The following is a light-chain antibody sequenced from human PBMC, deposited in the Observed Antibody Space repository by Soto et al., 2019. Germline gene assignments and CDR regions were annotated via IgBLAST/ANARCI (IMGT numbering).Light chain of an antibody. CDR1: QSVLYSSNNQNY. J-gene: IGKJ1*01. CDR3: QIYYRGRT. CDR2: WSS. V-gene: IGKV4-1*01. Sequence: DIVMTQSPDSLAVSLGERATINCKSSQSVLYSSNNQNYLAWYQQKPGQPPKLLIYWSSTRESGVPDRFTGSGYGTDFNLTISSLQAEDVVVYYCQIYYRGRTFGQGTKVEIK.